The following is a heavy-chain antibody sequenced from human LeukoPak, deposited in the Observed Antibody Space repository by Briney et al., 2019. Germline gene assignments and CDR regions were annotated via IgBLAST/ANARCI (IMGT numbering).Heavy chain of an antibody. CDR1: GYSFTSNW. Sequence: GESLKISCKGSGYSFTSNWIGWVRQMPGKGLEWMGIIYPGDSDTRYSPSFQGQVTISADTSISTAYLQWSSLEASDTAVYYCARPLATDYDFWSGQTDAFDIWGQGTMVTVSS. V-gene: IGHV5-51*01. J-gene: IGHJ3*02. CDR3: ARPLATDYDFWSGQTDAFDI. CDR2: IYPGDSDT. D-gene: IGHD3-3*01.